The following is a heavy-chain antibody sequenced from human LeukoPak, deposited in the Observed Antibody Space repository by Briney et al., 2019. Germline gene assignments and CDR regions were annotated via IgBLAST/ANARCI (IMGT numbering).Heavy chain of an antibody. CDR1: GGSISSYY. V-gene: IGHV4-59*01. CDR2: IYYSGST. Sequence: KPSETLSLTCTVSGGSISSYYWSWIRQPPGKGLEWIGYIYYSGSTNYNPSLKSRITISVDTSKNQFSLKLSSVTAADTAVYYCARGVFGVVIIGDYFALDHWGQGTLVTVSS. D-gene: IGHD3-3*01. CDR3: ARGVFGVVIIGDYFALDH. J-gene: IGHJ4*02.